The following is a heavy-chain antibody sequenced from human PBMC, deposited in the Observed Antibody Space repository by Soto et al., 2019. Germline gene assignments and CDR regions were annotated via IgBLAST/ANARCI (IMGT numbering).Heavy chain of an antibody. J-gene: IGHJ4*02. CDR2: INHSGST. CDR3: ARGGRAMITFGGVRRFDY. D-gene: IGHD3-16*01. CDR1: GGSFSGYY. Sequence: SSETLSLTCAVYGGSFSGYYWSWIRQPPGKGLEWIGEINHSGSTNYNPSLKSRVTISVDTSKNQFSLKLSSVTAADTAVYYCARGGRAMITFGGVRRFDYWGQGTLVTVSS. V-gene: IGHV4-34*01.